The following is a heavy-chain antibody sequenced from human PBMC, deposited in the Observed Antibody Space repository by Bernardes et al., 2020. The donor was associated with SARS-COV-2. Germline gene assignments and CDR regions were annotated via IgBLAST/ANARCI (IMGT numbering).Heavy chain of an antibody. CDR3: ASGPKYPRGGMDV. V-gene: IGHV3-21*06. CDR1: RFTLDTYT. CDR2: ISSTSTYM. Sequence: GGSLRLSCTASRFTLDTYTMHWVRQAPETGLEWVSTISSTSTYMNYAESVKGRFTVSRDNANSSVYLEMKMLRAEDTAVYYCASGPKYPRGGMDVWGQGTTVIV. J-gene: IGHJ6*02. D-gene: IGHD2-2*02.